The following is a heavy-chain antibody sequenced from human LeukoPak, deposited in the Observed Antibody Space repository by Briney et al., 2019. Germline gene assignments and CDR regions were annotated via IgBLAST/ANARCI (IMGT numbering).Heavy chain of an antibody. Sequence: GGSLRLFCAASGFSFSSYSMNWVREAPGKGLEWVSSISSSSSYIYYADSVKGRFHISRDNAKNSLYLQMNSLRAEDTAVYYCARPRGFGTLGPFDYWGQGTLVTVSS. J-gene: IGHJ4*02. CDR3: ARPRGFGTLGPFDY. CDR1: GFSFSSYS. V-gene: IGHV3-21*01. CDR2: ISSSSSYI. D-gene: IGHD3-10*01.